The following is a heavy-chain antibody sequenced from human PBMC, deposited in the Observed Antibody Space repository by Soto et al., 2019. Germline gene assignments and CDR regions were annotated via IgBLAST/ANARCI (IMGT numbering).Heavy chain of an antibody. J-gene: IGHJ4*02. CDR3: ASRPTMVRAMGLDY. Sequence: GGSLRLSCAASGFTFSSYSMNWVRQAPGKGLEWVSSISSSSSYIYYADSVKGRFTISRDNAKNSLYLQMNSLRAEDTAVYYCASRPTMVRAMGLDYWGQGTLGTVSS. CDR1: GFTFSSYS. CDR2: ISSSSSYI. D-gene: IGHD3-10*01. V-gene: IGHV3-21*01.